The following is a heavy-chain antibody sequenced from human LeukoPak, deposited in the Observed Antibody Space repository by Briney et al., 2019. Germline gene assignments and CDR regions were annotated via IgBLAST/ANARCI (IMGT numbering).Heavy chain of an antibody. J-gene: IGHJ4*02. CDR3: ASPRDSSGYDY. CDR2: IFNSGSI. CDR1: GGSVSSSSYY. V-gene: IGHV4-39*01. D-gene: IGHD3-22*01. Sequence: SETLSLTCTVSGGSVSSSSYYWGWIRQPPGKGLEWIGSIFNSGSIYYNPSLKSRVTISVDTSKNQFSLKLTSVTAADTAVYYCASPRDSSGYDYWGQGTLVNGSS.